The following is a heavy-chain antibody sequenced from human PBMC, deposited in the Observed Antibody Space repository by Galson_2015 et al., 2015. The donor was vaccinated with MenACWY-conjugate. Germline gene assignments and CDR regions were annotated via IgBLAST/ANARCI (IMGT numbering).Heavy chain of an antibody. Sequence: SVKVSCKASGDSFNTYNFNWIRQAPGQGPEWLGGIIPVFHTTDYAQRFQGRLTITADESTSTVYMELSSLRSGDTAIYYCARPGGDYEQRTFFDYWGQGTPVTVSS. D-gene: IGHD4-17*01. CDR3: ARPGGDYEQRTFFDY. V-gene: IGHV1-69*13. CDR2: IIPVFHTT. CDR1: GDSFNTYN. J-gene: IGHJ4*02.